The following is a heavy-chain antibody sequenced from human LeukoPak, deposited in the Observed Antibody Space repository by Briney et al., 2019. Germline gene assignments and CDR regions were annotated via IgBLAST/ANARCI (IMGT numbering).Heavy chain of an antibody. J-gene: IGHJ4*02. V-gene: IGHV1-24*01. CDR2: FDPEDCET. CDR3: ATGAIVATISY. Sequence: ASVKVSCKVSGYTFTELSMHWVRQAPGKGLEGMGGFDPEDCETIYAQKFQGRVTMTEDTSTDTAYMELSSLRSEDTAVYYCATGAIVATISYWGQGTLVTVSS. CDR1: GYTFTELS. D-gene: IGHD5-12*01.